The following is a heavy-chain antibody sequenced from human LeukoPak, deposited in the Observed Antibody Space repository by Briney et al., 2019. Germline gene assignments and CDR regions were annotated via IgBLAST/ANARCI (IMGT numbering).Heavy chain of an antibody. CDR3: ARGTNGVWDF. CDR2: ISSSSTYI. J-gene: IGHJ4*02. CDR1: GFTFSSYG. D-gene: IGHD2-8*01. Sequence: GGSLRLSCAASGFTFSSYGMHWVRQAPGKGLEWVSSISSSSTYISYADSMKGRFTISRDNAKNSLYLQMDSLRAEDTAVYYCARGTNGVWDFWGQGTLVTVSS. V-gene: IGHV3-21*01.